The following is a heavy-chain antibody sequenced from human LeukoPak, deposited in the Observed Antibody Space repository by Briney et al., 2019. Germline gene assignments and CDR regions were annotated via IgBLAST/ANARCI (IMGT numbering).Heavy chain of an antibody. Sequence: ASVKVSCKASGYTFTNYYIHWVRQAPGQGLEWMGRINPNNGGTNYAQKFQGSVTMARDTYISTAYMELSGLTSDDTAIYYCAITVVENAFDIWGQGTMVSVSS. J-gene: IGHJ3*02. D-gene: IGHD4-23*01. CDR2: INPNNGGT. V-gene: IGHV1-2*06. CDR1: GYTFTNYY. CDR3: AITVVENAFDI.